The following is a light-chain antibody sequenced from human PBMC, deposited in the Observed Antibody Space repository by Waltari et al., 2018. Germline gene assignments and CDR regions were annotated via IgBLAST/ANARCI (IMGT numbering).Light chain of an antibody. CDR3: QQRSNWPYT. CDR1: QTVRSY. J-gene: IGKJ2*01. V-gene: IGKV3-11*01. CDR2: DAS. Sequence: EIVLTQSPATLSLSPGERATLSCRAIQTVRSYLAWYQQRPGQTPRLLIFDASSRATGISAKFSGSGSGTDFTLTVSNLEPEDFAVYYCQQRSNWPYTFGQGTRVEIK.